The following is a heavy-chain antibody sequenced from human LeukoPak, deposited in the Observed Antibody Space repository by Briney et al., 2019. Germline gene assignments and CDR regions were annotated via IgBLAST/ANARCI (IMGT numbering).Heavy chain of an antibody. CDR1: GSTFSSYA. CDR2: ISGGGDTT. D-gene: IGHD1-1*01. CDR3: AKVGPAASSGTTWEY. Sequence: GGSLRLSCAASGSTFSSYAMSWVRQAPGKGLEWVSRISGGGDTTHYADSVKGRFTISRDNSKNTLYLQMNSLRADDTAIYYCAKVGPAASSGTTWEYWGQGTLVTVPS. J-gene: IGHJ4*02. V-gene: IGHV3-23*01.